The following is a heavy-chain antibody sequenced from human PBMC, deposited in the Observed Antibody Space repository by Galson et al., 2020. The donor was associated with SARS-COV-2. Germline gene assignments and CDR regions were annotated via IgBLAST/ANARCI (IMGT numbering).Heavy chain of an antibody. Sequence: SVKVSCKASGGTFSSYAISWVRQAPGQGLEWMGGIIPIFGTANYAQKFQGRVTITADESTSTAYMELSSLRSEDTAVYYCASFSDFWSGYYSEGDWFDPWGQGTLVTVSS. CDR3: ASFSDFWSGYYSEGDWFDP. J-gene: IGHJ5*02. D-gene: IGHD3-3*01. V-gene: IGHV1-69*13. CDR1: GGTFSSYA. CDR2: IIPIFGTA.